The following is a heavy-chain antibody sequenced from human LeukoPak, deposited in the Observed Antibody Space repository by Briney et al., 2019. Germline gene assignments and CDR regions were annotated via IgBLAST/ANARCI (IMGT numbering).Heavy chain of an antibody. CDR3: ARENVGDAFDI. Sequence: ASVKVSCKASGYTFTGYYMHWVRQAPGQGLEWMGWINPNSGSTNYAQKFQGWVTMTRDTSISTAYMELSRLRSDDTAVYYCARENVGDAFDIWGQGTMVTVSS. CDR2: INPNSGST. CDR1: GYTFTGYY. J-gene: IGHJ3*02. V-gene: IGHV1-2*04. D-gene: IGHD1-1*01.